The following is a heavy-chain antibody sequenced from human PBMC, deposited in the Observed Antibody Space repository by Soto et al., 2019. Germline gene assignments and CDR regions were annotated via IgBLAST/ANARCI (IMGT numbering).Heavy chain of an antibody. CDR1: GFTFSIYA. CDR2: ISGGGGST. Sequence: GGSLRLSCAASGFTFSIYAMSWVRQAPGKGLEWVSGISGGGGSTYYADSVKGRFTISRDNSKNTLYLQMNSLRAEDTAVYYCAKEFTRYDILTGSQLDYWGQGTLVTVSS. J-gene: IGHJ4*02. D-gene: IGHD3-9*01. V-gene: IGHV3-23*01. CDR3: AKEFTRYDILTGSQLDY.